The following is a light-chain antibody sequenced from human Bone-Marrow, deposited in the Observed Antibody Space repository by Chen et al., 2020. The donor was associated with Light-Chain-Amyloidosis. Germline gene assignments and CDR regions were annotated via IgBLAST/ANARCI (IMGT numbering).Light chain of an antibody. CDR2: DVS. Sequence: QSALTQPASVSGSPGQSITISCTGTSNDVGGYNYVSWYQQHPGKAPKLMIYDVSNVPSGVSNRFSGSKSGNAASLTISGLQAEDEADYYCSSYTSSDTLVFGVGTKVTVL. CDR1: SNDVGGYNY. J-gene: IGLJ3*02. V-gene: IGLV2-14*03. CDR3: SSYTSSDTLV.